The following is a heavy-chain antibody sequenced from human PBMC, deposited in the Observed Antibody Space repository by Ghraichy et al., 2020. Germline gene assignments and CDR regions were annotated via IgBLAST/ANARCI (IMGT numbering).Heavy chain of an antibody. CDR2: INAGNGNT. CDR1: GYTFTSYA. Sequence: ASVKVSCKASGYTFTSYAMHWVRQAPGQRLEWMGWINAGNGNTKYSQKFQGRVTITRDTSASTAYMELSSLRSEDTAVYYCARGEYYYGSGSYSNLDYWGQGTLVTVSS. V-gene: IGHV1-3*01. J-gene: IGHJ4*02. CDR3: ARGEYYYGSGSYSNLDY. D-gene: IGHD3-10*01.